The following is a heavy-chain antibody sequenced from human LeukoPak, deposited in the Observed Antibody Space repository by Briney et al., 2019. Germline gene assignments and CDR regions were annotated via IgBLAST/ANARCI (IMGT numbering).Heavy chain of an antibody. D-gene: IGHD2-15*01. CDR2: IKSKTDGGTT. CDR1: GFTFSNAW. J-gene: IGHJ4*02. V-gene: IGHV3-15*01. Sequence: GGSLRLSCAASGFTFSNAWMSWVRQAPGKGLEWVVRIKSKTDGGTTDYAAPVKGRFTISRDDSKNTLYLQMNSLKTEDTAVYYCTTDLIYSGDYWGQGTLVTVSS. CDR3: TTDLIYSGDY.